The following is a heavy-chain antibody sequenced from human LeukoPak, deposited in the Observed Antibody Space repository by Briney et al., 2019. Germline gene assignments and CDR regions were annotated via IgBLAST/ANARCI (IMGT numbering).Heavy chain of an antibody. CDR1: GFTCSSYG. CDR3: AKSGADCSGGSCYSYGYGMDV. J-gene: IGHJ6*02. V-gene: IGHV3-30*18. CDR2: ISYDGSNK. D-gene: IGHD2-15*01. Sequence: GGSLRLSCAASGFTCSSYGMHWVRQAPGKGLVWVAVISYDGSNKYYAASVKGRFTISRDNSKNTRYLQMNSLRAEDTAVYYCAKSGADCSGGSCYSYGYGMDVWGQGTTVTVSS.